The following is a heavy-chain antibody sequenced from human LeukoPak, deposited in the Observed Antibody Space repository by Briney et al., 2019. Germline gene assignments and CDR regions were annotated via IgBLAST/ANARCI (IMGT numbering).Heavy chain of an antibody. V-gene: IGHV4-39*01. CDR1: GGSISSSSYY. D-gene: IGHD3-3*01. CDR3: ARSGYDFWSGYRPYMDV. CDR2: IYYSGST. J-gene: IGHJ6*03. Sequence: SETLSLTCTVSGGSISSSSYYWGWIRQPPGKGLEWIGSIYYSGSTYYNPSLKSRVTISVDTSKNQFSLTLSSVTAADTAVYYCARSGYDFWSGYRPYMDVWGKGTTVTVSS.